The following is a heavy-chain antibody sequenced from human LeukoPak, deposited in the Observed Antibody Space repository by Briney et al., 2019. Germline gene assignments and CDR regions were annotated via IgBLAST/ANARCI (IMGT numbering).Heavy chain of an antibody. J-gene: IGHJ4*02. Sequence: SQTLSLACAISGDSVSSNSAAWNWIRQSPSRGLEWLGRTYYRSKWYNDYAVSVKSRITINPDTSKNQFSLQLNSVTPEDTAVYYCARAEGDSSSWYVRSSTYYFDYWGQGTLVTVSS. CDR1: GDSVSSNSAA. D-gene: IGHD6-13*01. CDR2: TYYRSKWYN. V-gene: IGHV6-1*01. CDR3: ARAEGDSSSWYVRSSTYYFDY.